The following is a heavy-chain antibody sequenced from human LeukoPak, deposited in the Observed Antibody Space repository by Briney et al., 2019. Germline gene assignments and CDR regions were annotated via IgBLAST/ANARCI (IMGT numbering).Heavy chain of an antibody. V-gene: IGHV5-51*01. CDR3: ASVSYCGGDCYFDAFDI. CDR1: GYNFTSYW. Sequence: GESLKISCKGSGYNFTSYWIGWVRQMPGKGLEWMGIIYPGDSDSRLSPSLQGQVTISADKSISTAYLQWNSLKASDTAMHYCASVSYCGGDCYFDAFDIWGQGTMVTVSS. D-gene: IGHD2-21*02. CDR2: IYPGDSDS. J-gene: IGHJ3*02.